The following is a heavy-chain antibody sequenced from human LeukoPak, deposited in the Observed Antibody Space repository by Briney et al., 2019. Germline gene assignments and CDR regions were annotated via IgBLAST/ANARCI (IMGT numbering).Heavy chain of an antibody. D-gene: IGHD6-13*01. CDR3: VRDRGWQQFDY. CDR2: IKKDGSET. J-gene: IGHJ4*02. Sequence: GGSLRLSCEASGFTFSNFWMTWVRQTPGKGLERVANIKKDGSETYYVESVRGRFSISRDNAKNSVYLEMNSLRAEDTAVYFCVRDRGWQQFDYWGQGTLVTVSA. CDR1: GFTFSNFW. V-gene: IGHV3-7*01.